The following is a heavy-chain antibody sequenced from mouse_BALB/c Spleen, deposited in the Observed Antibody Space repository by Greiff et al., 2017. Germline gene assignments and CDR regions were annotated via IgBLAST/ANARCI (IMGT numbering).Heavy chain of an antibody. Sequence: VQGVESAAELARPGASVKMSCKASGYTFTSYTMHWVKQRPGQGLEWIGYINPSSGYTEYNQKFKDKTTLTADKSSSTAYMQLSSLTSEDSAVYYCARGGGLRRYYAMDYWGQGTSVTVSS. CDR1: GYTFTSYT. CDR3: ARGGGLRRYYAMDY. J-gene: IGHJ4*01. D-gene: IGHD2-4*01. CDR2: INPSSGYT. V-gene: IGHV1-4*02.